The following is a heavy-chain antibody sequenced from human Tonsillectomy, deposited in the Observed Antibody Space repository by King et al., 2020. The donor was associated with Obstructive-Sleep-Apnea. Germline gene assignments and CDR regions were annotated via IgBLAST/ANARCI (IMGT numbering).Heavy chain of an antibody. CDR1: GYTFTSYG. J-gene: IGHJ6*02. D-gene: IGHD6-13*01. CDR3: ARDLRRGIAAAGTGHYYYYGMDV. Sequence: VQLVESGAEVKKPGASVKVSCKASGYTFTSYGISWVRQAPGQGLEWMGWISAYNGNTNYAQKLQGRVTMTTDTSTSTAYMELRGLRSDDTAVYYCARDLRRGIAAAGTGHYYYYGMDVWGQGTTVTVSS. CDR2: ISAYNGNT. V-gene: IGHV1-18*04.